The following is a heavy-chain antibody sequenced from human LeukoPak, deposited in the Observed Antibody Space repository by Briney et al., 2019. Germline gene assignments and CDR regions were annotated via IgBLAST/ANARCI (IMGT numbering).Heavy chain of an antibody. V-gene: IGHV1-18*01. J-gene: IGHJ6*02. CDR1: GYTFTSYG. Sequence: ASVKVSCKASGYTFTSYGISWVRQAPGQGLGWMGWISAYNGNTNYAQKLQGRVTMTTDTSTSTAYMELRSLRSDDTAVYYCARETACYYDSSGYYPGYYYYGMDVWGQGTTVTVSS. CDR3: ARETACYYDSSGYYPGYYYYGMDV. D-gene: IGHD3-22*01. CDR2: ISAYNGNT.